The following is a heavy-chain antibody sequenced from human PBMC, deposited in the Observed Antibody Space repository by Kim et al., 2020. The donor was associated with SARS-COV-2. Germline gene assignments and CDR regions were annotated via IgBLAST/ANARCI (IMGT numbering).Heavy chain of an antibody. V-gene: IGHV3-11*06. CDR3: ARVFVGYTAMVTHAFDI. CDR1: GFTFSDYY. CDR2: ISSSSSYT. D-gene: IGHD5-18*01. J-gene: IGHJ3*02. Sequence: GGSLRLSCAASGFTFSDYYMSWIRQAPGKGLEWVSYISSSSSYTNYADSVKGRFTISRDNAKNSLYLQMNSLRAEDTAVYYCARVFVGYTAMVTHAFDIWGQGTMVTVSS.